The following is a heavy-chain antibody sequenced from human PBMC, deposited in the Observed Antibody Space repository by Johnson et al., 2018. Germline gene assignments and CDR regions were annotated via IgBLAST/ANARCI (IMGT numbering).Heavy chain of an antibody. CDR2: ISGNGLRA. V-gene: IGHV3-23*04. J-gene: IGHJ1*01. Sequence: VQLVQSGGGLVQPGGSLRLSCVASGFNFRTDGMSWVRQAPGKGLEWVSVISGNGLRAYYADSVKGRFTISRDNSQNTLYLQMNSLTADDTAVYYCVRCLWQLPAGAEYFCRWGQGTLVTVSS. CDR1: GFNFRTDG. D-gene: IGHD1-1*01. CDR3: VRCLWQLPAGAEYFCR.